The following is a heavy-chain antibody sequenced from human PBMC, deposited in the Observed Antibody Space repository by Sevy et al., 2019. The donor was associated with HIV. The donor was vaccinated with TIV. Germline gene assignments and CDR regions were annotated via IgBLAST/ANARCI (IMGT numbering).Heavy chain of an antibody. Sequence: GGSLSLSCAAFGLPVSSNNMSWVRKAPGKGLEWASVINSGGSTYYADSVKGRFTISRDNSKNTLYLQMNSLRAEDTAVYYCATVGPYYDSSGFLDYWGQGTLVTVSS. CDR2: INSGGST. CDR3: ATVGPYYDSSGFLDY. CDR1: GLPVSSNN. J-gene: IGHJ4*02. V-gene: IGHV3-53*01. D-gene: IGHD3-22*01.